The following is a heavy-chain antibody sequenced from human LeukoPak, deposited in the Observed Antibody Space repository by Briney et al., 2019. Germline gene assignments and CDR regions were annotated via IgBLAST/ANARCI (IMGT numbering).Heavy chain of an antibody. D-gene: IGHD4-17*01. CDR1: GFTFSSYR. V-gene: IGHV3-48*01. Sequence: GGSLRLSCAASGFTFSSYRMNWVRQAPGKGLEWVSYISSSSSTIYYADSVKGRFTISRDNAKNSLYLQMNSLRAEDTAVYYCARGGYGDYEEFDYWGQGTLVTVSS. CDR3: ARGGYGDYEEFDY. J-gene: IGHJ4*02. CDR2: ISSSSSTI.